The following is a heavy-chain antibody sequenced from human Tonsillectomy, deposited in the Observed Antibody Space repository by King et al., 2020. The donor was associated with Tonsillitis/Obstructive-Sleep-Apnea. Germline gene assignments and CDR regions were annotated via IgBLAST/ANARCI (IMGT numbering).Heavy chain of an antibody. D-gene: IGHD3-10*01. CDR1: GGSFSGYY. V-gene: IGHV4-34*01. CDR2: INHGGST. CDR3: ATRGVLPEPGNWFDP. J-gene: IGHJ5*02. Sequence: QVQLQQWGAGLLKPSETLSLTCAVYGGSFSGYYWTWIRQPPGKGLEWIGEINHGGSTIYNPSLKSRVTISVDTSKNQFSLKLSSVTAADTALYYCATRGVLPEPGNWFDPWGQGTLVTVSS.